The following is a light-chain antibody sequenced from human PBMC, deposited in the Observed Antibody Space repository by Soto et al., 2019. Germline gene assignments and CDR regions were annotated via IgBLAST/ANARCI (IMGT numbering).Light chain of an antibody. CDR2: GVS. V-gene: IGLV2-14*03. J-gene: IGLJ3*02. Sequence: QSVLTQPASVSGSPGQAITISCTGTSNDVGGYNYVSWYQQHPGKAPKLLIYGVSDRPSGVSNRFSGSKSGNAASLTISGLQAEDEGDYYCSSYTSSNNWVFCGGTKLTVL. CDR1: SNDVGGYNY. CDR3: SSYTSSNNWV.